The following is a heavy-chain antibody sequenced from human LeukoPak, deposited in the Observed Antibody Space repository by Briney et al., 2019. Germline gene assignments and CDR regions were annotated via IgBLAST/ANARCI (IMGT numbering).Heavy chain of an antibody. CDR2: INHSGST. Sequence: SETLSLTCAVYGGSFSGYYWSWIRQPPGKGLEWIGEINHSGSTNYSPSLKSRVTISVDTSKNQFSLKLSSVTAADTAVYYCARDRGSGWYFDYWGQGTLVTVSS. CDR3: ARDRGSGWYFDY. D-gene: IGHD6-19*01. CDR1: GGSFSGYY. J-gene: IGHJ4*02. V-gene: IGHV4-34*01.